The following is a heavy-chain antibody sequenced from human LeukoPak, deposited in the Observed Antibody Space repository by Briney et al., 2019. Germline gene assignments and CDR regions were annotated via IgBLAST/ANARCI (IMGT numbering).Heavy chain of an antibody. D-gene: IGHD3-22*01. CDR2: IWYDGSNK. CDR1: GFTFSSYG. CDR3: AKGAPTYYYDSSGYYGAFDI. V-gene: IGHV3-33*06. Sequence: GGSLRLSCAASGFTFSSYGMHWVRQAPGKGLEWVAVIWYDGSNKYYADSVKGRFTISRDNSENTLYLQMNSLRAEDTAVYYCAKGAPTYYYDSSGYYGAFDIWGQGTMVTVSS. J-gene: IGHJ3*02.